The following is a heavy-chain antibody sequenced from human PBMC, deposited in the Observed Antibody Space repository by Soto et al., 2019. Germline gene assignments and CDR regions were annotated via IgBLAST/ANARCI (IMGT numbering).Heavy chain of an antibody. CDR1: GFSFSTTGVG. CDR2: IYWDDDK. V-gene: IGHV2-5*02. D-gene: IGHD6-19*01. J-gene: IGHJ4*02. CDR3: AHRQAQGIGLAGTFDS. Sequence: SGPTLVNPTQTLTLTCTFSGFSFSTTGVGVGWIRQPPGKALEWLALIYWDDDKRYSPSLKSRLTITKDTSKNQVVLTMTNMDPVDTATYYCAHRQAQGIGLAGTFDSWGQGTPVTVSS.